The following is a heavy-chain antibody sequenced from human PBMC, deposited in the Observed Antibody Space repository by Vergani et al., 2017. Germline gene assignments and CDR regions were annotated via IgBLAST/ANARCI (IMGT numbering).Heavy chain of an antibody. CDR3: AKGVVLGAFDI. CDR2: IYSGGSST. CDR1: GFTFSSYA. J-gene: IGHJ3*02. V-gene: IGHV3-23*03. D-gene: IGHD2-15*01. Sequence: EVQLLESGGGLVQPGGSLRLSCAASGFTFSSYAMSWVRQAPGKGLEWVSVIYSGGSSTYYADSVKGRFTISRDNSKNTLYLQMNSLRVEDTAVYYCAKGVVLGAFDIWGQGTMVTVSS.